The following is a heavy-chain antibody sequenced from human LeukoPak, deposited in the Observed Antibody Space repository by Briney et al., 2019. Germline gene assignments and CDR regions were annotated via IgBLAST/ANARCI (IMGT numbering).Heavy chain of an antibody. CDR2: IYYSGST. V-gene: IGHV4-59*08. Sequence: PSETLSLTCTVSAGSISSYYWSWLRQPPGKGLEWIGYIYYSGSTNYNPSLKRRVTISVDTSKNQSSLKMSSVTAAATAVYYCARHLYSPPDYGDNYGMDVWGQGTTVTVSS. J-gene: IGHJ6*02. CDR3: ARHLYSPPDYGDNYGMDV. CDR1: AGSISSYY. D-gene: IGHD4-17*01.